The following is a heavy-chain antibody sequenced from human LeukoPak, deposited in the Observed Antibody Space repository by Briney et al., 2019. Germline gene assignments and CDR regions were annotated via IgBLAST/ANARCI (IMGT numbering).Heavy chain of an antibody. D-gene: IGHD6-19*01. CDR2: IYYSGTT. J-gene: IGHJ4*02. Sequence: SETLSLTCTVSGGSISSLTYYWGWIRQPPGXXXXXIASIYYSGTTYYSPSLKSRVAISVNRSNNQFSLRLSSVTAADTAVYFCTGYSAGWSSGGGYWGQGTVVTVSS. CDR1: GGSISSLTYY. V-gene: IGHV4-39*01. CDR3: TGYSAGWSSGGGY.